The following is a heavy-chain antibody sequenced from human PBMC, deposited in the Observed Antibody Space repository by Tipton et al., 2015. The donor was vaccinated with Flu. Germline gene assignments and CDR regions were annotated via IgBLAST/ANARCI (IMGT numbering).Heavy chain of an antibody. CDR3: AKVIPELVAGLDY. D-gene: IGHD6-19*01. J-gene: IGHJ4*02. V-gene: IGHV3-23*01. CDR1: GDSLSSGGYY. Sequence: GSLRLSCTVSGDSLSSGGYYWSWIRQAPGKGLEWVAALSGSGGTTYFAESVKGRFTISRDNSKNTLYLQMNSLRAEDTAVYYCAKVIPELVAGLDYWGQGTLVTVSS. CDR2: LSGSGGTT.